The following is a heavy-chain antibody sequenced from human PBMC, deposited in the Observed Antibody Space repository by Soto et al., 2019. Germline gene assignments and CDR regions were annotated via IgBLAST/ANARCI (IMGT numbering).Heavy chain of an antibody. D-gene: IGHD6-6*01. CDR1: GGSISSSSYY. CDR2: IYYSGGT. V-gene: IGHV4-39*01. J-gene: IGHJ4*02. CDR3: ARRGGIAARFGY. Sequence: PSETLSLTCTVSGGSISSSSYYWGWIRQPPGKGLEWIGSIYYSGGTYYNPSLKSRVTISVDTSKNQFSLKLSSVTAADTAVYYCARRGGIAARFGYWGQGTLVTVSS.